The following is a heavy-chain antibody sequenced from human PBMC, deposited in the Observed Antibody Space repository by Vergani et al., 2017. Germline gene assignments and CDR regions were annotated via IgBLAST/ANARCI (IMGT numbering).Heavy chain of an antibody. Sequence: QVQLVQSGAEVKKPGASVKVSCKASGYTFTSYYMHWVRQAPGQGLEWMGIINPSGGSTSYAQKFQGRVTMTRDTSTSTVYMELSSLRSEDTAVYYCAGTIFGVVISRRRGGAFDIWGQGTMVTVSS. CDR3: AGTIFGVVISRRRGGAFDI. V-gene: IGHV1-46*01. CDR2: INPSGGST. D-gene: IGHD3-3*01. CDR1: GYTFTSYY. J-gene: IGHJ3*02.